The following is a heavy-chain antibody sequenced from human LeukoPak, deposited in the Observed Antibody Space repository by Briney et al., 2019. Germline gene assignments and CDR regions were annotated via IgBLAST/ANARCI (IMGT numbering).Heavy chain of an antibody. D-gene: IGHD3-16*02. CDR3: AKGQEYVWGSYRYTEGPYFDY. Sequence: DPGRSLRLSCAASGFTFSSYGMHWVRQAPGKGLEWVAVISYDGSNKYYADSVKGRFTISRDNPKNTLYLQMNSLRAEDTAVYYCAKGQEYVWGSYRYTEGPYFDYWGQGTLVTVSS. V-gene: IGHV3-30*18. CDR2: ISYDGSNK. J-gene: IGHJ4*02. CDR1: GFTFSSYG.